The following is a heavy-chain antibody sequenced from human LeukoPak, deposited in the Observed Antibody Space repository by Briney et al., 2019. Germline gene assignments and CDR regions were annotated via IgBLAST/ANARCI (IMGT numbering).Heavy chain of an antibody. D-gene: IGHD4-17*01. J-gene: IGHJ6*03. Sequence: GGSLRVSCAASGFTFSSYWMSWVRQAPGKGLEWVANIKQDGSEKYYVDSVKGRFTISRDNAKNSLYLQMNSLRAEETAVYYCARGMTTVTPRYMDVWGKGTTVTVSS. CDR2: IKQDGSEK. CDR1: GFTFSSYW. V-gene: IGHV3-7*01. CDR3: ARGMTTVTPRYMDV.